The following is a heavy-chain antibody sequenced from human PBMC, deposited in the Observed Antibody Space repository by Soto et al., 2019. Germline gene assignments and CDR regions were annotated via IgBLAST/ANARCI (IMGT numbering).Heavy chain of an antibody. J-gene: IGHJ3*01. D-gene: IGHD4-17*01. CDR1: GYPFTDFA. CDR3: ARDGDYGDSRLHDSFDV. CDR2: ISPYNGNT. Sequence: QARLVQSGPEVKKPGASVKVSCKASGYPFTDFAISWVRQAPGQGLEWMGWISPYNGNTNYAQKLQGRVSMTADASTGTAYVEVRSLKSNDTATYFCARDGDYGDSRLHDSFDVWGQGTMVTASS. V-gene: IGHV1-18*01.